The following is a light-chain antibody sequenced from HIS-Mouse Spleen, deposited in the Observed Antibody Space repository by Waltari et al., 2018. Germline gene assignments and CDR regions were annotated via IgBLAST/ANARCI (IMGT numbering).Light chain of an antibody. V-gene: IGLV2-14*01. J-gene: IGLJ2*01. Sequence: QSALTQPASVSGSPGQSLTISCTGTSSDVGGHNYVSWYQQHPGKAPKLMIYEVSNRPSGVSNRFSGSKSGNTASLTISGLQAEDEADYYCSSYTSSSTYVVFGGGTKLTVL. CDR3: SSYTSSSTYVV. CDR1: SSDVGGHNY. CDR2: EVS.